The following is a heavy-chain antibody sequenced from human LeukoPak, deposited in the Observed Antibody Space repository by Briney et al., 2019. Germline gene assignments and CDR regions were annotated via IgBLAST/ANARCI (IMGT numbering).Heavy chain of an antibody. D-gene: IGHD5-12*01. CDR1: GFTFSSYW. CDR2: IKQDGSEK. Sequence: GGSLRLSCAASGFTFSSYWMSWVRQAPGKGLEWVANIKQDGSEKYYVDSVKGRFTISRDNSKNTLYLQMNGLRAEDTAVYYCAKGGIYAFDYWGQGTLVTVSS. CDR3: AKGGIYAFDY. J-gene: IGHJ4*02. V-gene: IGHV3-7*03.